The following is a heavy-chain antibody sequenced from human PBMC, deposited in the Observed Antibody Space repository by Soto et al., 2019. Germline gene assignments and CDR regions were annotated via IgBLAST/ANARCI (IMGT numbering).Heavy chain of an antibody. D-gene: IGHD1-26*01. Sequence: QVQLQESGPGLVKPSQTLSLTCTVSGGSISSGGYYWSWIRQHPGKGLEWIGYIYYSGSTYYNPSLKSRVNISVDTSKNQFSLKLSSVTAADTAVYYCASEGTVGLKDGRDYYYGMDVWGQGTTVTVSS. J-gene: IGHJ6*02. CDR1: GGSISSGGYY. CDR3: ASEGTVGLKDGRDYYYGMDV. V-gene: IGHV4-31*03. CDR2: IYYSGST.